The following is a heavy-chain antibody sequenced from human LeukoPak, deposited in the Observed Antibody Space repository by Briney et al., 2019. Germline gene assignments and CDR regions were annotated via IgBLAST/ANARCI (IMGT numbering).Heavy chain of an antibody. CDR1: GGSISSGSYY. CDR2: IYTSGST. Sequence: SETLSLTCTVSGGSISSGSYYWSWIRQPAGKGLEWIGRIYTSGSTNYNPSLKSRVTMSVDTSKNQFSLKLSSVTAADTAVYYCARDPGIFGQWHPFDYWGQGTLVTVSS. V-gene: IGHV4-61*02. CDR3: ARDPGIFGQWHPFDY. J-gene: IGHJ4*02. D-gene: IGHD6-19*01.